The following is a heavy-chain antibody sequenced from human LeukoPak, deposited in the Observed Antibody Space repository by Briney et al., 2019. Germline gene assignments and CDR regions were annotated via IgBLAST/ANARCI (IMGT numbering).Heavy chain of an antibody. J-gene: IGHJ4*02. Sequence: PGRSLRLSCAASGFTFSNYGMHWVRQAPGEGLEWVAAMSYDGNSKYYADSVKGRFTISRDNSKNTVFLQMNSLRAEDTAVYYCAKDRSIAAGGTVSEIDNWGQGTLVTVSS. CDR3: AKDRSIAAGGTVSEIDN. V-gene: IGHV3-30*18. CDR1: GFTFSNYG. CDR2: MSYDGNSK. D-gene: IGHD6-13*01.